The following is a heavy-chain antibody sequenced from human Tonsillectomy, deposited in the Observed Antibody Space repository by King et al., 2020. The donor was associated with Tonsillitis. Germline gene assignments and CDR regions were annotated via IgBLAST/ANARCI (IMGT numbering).Heavy chain of an antibody. V-gene: IGHV3-7*03. J-gene: IGHJ4*02. D-gene: IGHD6-19*01. CDR1: GFTFTGNW. CDR2: MNQDGSEK. CDR3: AGGGGWLIDY. Sequence: VQLVESGGGLAQPGGSLRLSCVGSGFTFTGNWGNWVRLAPGKGLEWVANMNQDGSEKAYVDSVKGRFTISRDDAKNTVFLQMNNLRGEDTARYYCAGGGGWLIDYWGRGTLVTVSS.